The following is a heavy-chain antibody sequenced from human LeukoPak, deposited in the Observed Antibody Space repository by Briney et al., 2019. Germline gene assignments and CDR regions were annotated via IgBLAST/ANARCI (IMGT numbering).Heavy chain of an antibody. CDR1: GYTFTDDY. V-gene: IGHV1-2*02. D-gene: IGHD1-20*01. CDR2: INPDSGFT. CDR3: APTPEAYTSNWNV. J-gene: IGHJ4*02. Sequence: GASVKVSCKTSGYTFTDDYIHWVRQAPGQGLEFMGWINPDSGFTNYAQKFKGRVTMIRDTSISTAYLEVRRLRSDDTAVYYCAPTPEAYTSNWNVWGPGSLVTVSS.